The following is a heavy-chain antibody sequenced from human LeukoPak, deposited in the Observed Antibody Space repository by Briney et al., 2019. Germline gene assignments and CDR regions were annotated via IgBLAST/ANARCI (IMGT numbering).Heavy chain of an antibody. CDR2: IYYSGIT. Sequence: SETLSLTCTVSGGSISSYYWSWIRQPPGKGLEWIGYIYYSGITNYNPSLKSRVTISVDTSKNQFSLKLSSVTAADTAVYYCAREGWELPHLDYWGQGTLVTVSS. D-gene: IGHD1-26*01. CDR1: GGSISSYY. V-gene: IGHV4-59*12. J-gene: IGHJ4*02. CDR3: AREGWELPHLDY.